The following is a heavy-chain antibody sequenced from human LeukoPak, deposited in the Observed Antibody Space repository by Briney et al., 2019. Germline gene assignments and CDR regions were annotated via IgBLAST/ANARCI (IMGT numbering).Heavy chain of an antibody. Sequence: PGGSLRLSCAASGFTFSSYSMNWVRQAPGKGLKWVSSISSSSSYIYYADSVKGRFTISRDNAKNSLYLQMNSLRAEDTAVYYCARDRAVAGTFDYWGQGTLVTVSS. CDR3: ARDRAVAGTFDY. CDR2: ISSSSSYI. J-gene: IGHJ4*02. D-gene: IGHD6-19*01. V-gene: IGHV3-21*01. CDR1: GFTFSSYS.